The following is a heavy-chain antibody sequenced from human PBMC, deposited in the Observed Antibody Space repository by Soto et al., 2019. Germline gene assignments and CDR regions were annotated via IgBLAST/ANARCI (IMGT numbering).Heavy chain of an antibody. D-gene: IGHD3-10*01. CDR3: ARAGAPYYASGSYYESRDYFDH. CDR1: GFTFSNFG. J-gene: IGHJ4*02. CDR2: ISYDGSNT. Sequence: QVQLVESGGGVVQPGKSLRLSCAASGFTFSNFGFHWVRQAPGKGLEWVAAISYDGSNTFYADSVKGRFTISRDNARSTLFLQMNSPRAEDTAIYYCARAGAPYYASGSYYESRDYFDHWGQGTLVTVSS. V-gene: IGHV3-30*04.